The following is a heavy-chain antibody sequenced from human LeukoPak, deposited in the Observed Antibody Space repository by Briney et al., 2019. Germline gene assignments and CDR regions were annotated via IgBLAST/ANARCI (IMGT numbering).Heavy chain of an antibody. V-gene: IGHV1-2*04. Sequence: GASVKVSCKASGYTFTGYYMHWVRQAPGQGLEWMGWINPNSGGTNYAQKFQGWVTMTRDTSISTAYMELSRLRSDDTAVYYCARGRAVAGGGFDYWGQGTLVTVSS. CDR3: ARGRAVAGGGFDY. CDR2: INPNSGGT. CDR1: GYTFTGYY. D-gene: IGHD6-19*01. J-gene: IGHJ4*02.